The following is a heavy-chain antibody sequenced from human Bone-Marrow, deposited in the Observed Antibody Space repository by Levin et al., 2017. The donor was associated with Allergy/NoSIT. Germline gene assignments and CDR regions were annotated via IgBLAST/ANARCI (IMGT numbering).Heavy chain of an antibody. D-gene: IGHD5-12*01. V-gene: IGHV3-9*01. CDR2: ISWNSGSI. J-gene: IGHJ6*02. Sequence: GGSLRLSCAASGFTFDDYAMHWVRQAPGKGLEWVSGISWNSGSIGYADSVKGRFTISRDNAKNSLYLQMNSLRAEDTALYYCAKSGSGYDLYYYYGMDVWGQGTTVTVSS. CDR1: GFTFDDYA. CDR3: AKSGSGYDLYYYYGMDV.